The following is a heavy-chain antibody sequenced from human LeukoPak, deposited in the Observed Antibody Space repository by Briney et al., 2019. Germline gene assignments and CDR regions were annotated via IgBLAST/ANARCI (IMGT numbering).Heavy chain of an antibody. V-gene: IGHV3-30*02. J-gene: IGHJ4*02. Sequence: GGSLRLSCAASGFTFSDYSMNWVRQAPGKGLEWVAFIRYDGSNKYYADSVKGRFTISRDNSKNTLYLQMNSLRAEDTAVYYCAKDNYLYCSGGSCHPDYWGQGTLVTVSS. CDR2: IRYDGSNK. D-gene: IGHD2-15*01. CDR3: AKDNYLYCSGGSCHPDY. CDR1: GFTFSDYS.